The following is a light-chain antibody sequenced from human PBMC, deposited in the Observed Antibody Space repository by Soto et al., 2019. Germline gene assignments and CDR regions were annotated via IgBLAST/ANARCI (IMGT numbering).Light chain of an antibody. V-gene: IGKV3-20*01. CDR1: QSVSSSY. CDR2: GAS. J-gene: IGKJ1*01. CDR3: QQCGSSPWT. Sequence: EIVLTQSPGTLSLSPGERATLSCRASQSVSSSYLAWYQQKPGQAPRLLIHGASSRATGIPDRFSGSGSGTDVTLTISRLEPEDFAVYYCQQCGSSPWTFGQGTKVEIK.